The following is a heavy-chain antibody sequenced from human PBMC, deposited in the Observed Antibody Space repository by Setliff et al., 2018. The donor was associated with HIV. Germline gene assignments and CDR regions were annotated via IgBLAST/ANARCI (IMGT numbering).Heavy chain of an antibody. CDR2: IQKTIYGETT. Sequence: GSLRLSCAVSGFTATDAWMAWARQAPGKGLEWVAHIQKTIYGETTDYATPVKDRFTISRDDSKNTLYLQMSSLKTEDTAVYYCTSEGHSFWSYFQHWGQGTLVTVSS. V-gene: IGHV3-15*01. CDR3: TSEGHSFWSYFQH. J-gene: IGHJ1*01. D-gene: IGHD1-26*01. CDR1: GFTATDAW.